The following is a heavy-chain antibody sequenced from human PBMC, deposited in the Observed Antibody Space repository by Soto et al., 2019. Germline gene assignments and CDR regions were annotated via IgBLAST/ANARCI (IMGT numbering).Heavy chain of an antibody. Sequence: GASVKVSCKASGGTFSSYAISWVRQAPGQGLEWMGGIIPIFGTADYAQKFQGIVTITADESTSTAYMELSSLRSEDTAVYYRARLNYYDSSGYPSYFDYWGQGTLVTVSS. J-gene: IGHJ4*02. CDR2: IIPIFGTA. CDR1: GGTFSSYA. CDR3: ARLNYYDSSGYPSYFDY. D-gene: IGHD3-22*01. V-gene: IGHV1-69*13.